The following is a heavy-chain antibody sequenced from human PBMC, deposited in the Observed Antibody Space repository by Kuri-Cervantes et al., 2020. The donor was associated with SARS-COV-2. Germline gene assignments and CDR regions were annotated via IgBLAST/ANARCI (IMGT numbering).Heavy chain of an antibody. V-gene: IGHV3-30*18. Sequence: GESLKISCVASGFTFSRYGMHWVRQAPGKGLEWVAVISSDGSTNKWYADSVKGRFTISRDNSKNTLYLQMNSLRAEDTAVYYCAKAVVSYYYYGMDVWGQGTTVTVSS. CDR2: ISSDGSTNK. J-gene: IGHJ6*02. D-gene: IGHD3-22*01. CDR1: GFTFSRYG. CDR3: AKAVVSYYYYGMDV.